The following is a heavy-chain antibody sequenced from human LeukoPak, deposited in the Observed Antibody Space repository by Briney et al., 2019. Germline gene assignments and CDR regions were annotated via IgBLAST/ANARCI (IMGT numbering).Heavy chain of an antibody. CDR2: IIPIFGTA. CDR3: AKSGGPTSILFGY. CDR1: GGTFSSYA. Sequence: ASVKVSFKASGGTFSSYAISWVRQAPGQGLEWMGGIIPIFGTANYAQKFQGRVTITADESTSTAYMELSSLRSEDTAVYYCAKSGGPTSILFGYWGQGTLVTVSS. V-gene: IGHV1-69*13. J-gene: IGHJ4*02. D-gene: IGHD2-21*01.